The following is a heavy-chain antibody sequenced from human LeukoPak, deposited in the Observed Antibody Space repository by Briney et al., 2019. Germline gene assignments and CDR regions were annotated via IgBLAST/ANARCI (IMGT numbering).Heavy chain of an antibody. CDR3: ARAQDGLVPAADYFDY. V-gene: IGHV4-61*02. D-gene: IGHD2-2*01. CDR1: GGSISSGSYY. J-gene: IGHJ4*02. Sequence: SQTLSLTCTVSGGSISSGSYYWSWIRQPAGKGLEWIGRIYTSGSTNYNPSLKSRVTISVDTSKNQFSLRLNSVTAADTAVYYCARAQDGLVPAADYFDYWGQGTLVTVSS. CDR2: IYTSGST.